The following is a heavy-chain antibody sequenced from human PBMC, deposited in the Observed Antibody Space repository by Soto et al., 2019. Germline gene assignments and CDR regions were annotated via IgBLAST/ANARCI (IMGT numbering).Heavy chain of an antibody. CDR3: ASSVCSSTCCYVGVHYYDYMDV. CDR2: IYYSGST. Sequence: QVQLQESGPGLVKPSQTLSLTCTVSGGSISSGGYYWSWIRQHPGKGMEWIGYIYYSGSTYYNPSLESRVTISVDTSKNQFSLKLSSVTSADTAVYYCASSVCSSTCCYVGVHYYDYMDVWGKGTKVTVSS. J-gene: IGHJ6*03. CDR1: GGSISSGGYY. D-gene: IGHD2-2*01. V-gene: IGHV4-31*03.